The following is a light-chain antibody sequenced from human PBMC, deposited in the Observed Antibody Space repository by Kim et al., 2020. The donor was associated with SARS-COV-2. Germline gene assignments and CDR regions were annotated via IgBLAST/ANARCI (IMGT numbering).Light chain of an antibody. V-gene: IGLV3-1*01. Sequence: SGSPGQPARLTCSVDKLVDQSACSYQSKPGHSPLLVIYPDGNRVAGLPGRFSGSTSGKADTLTFRGTRAMSDADSDCQAWYSRSRVFGTGTKVTVL. CDR1: KLVDQS. J-gene: IGLJ1*01. CDR3: QAWYSRSRV. CDR2: PDG.